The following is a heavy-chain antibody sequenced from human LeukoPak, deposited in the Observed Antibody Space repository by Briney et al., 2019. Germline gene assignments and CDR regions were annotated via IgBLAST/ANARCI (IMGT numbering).Heavy chain of an antibody. D-gene: IGHD4-17*01. Sequence: GGSLRLSCAASGFTFSSYGMPWVRQAPGKGLEWVAVISYDGSNKYYADSVKGRFTISRDNSKNTLYLQMNSLRAEDTAVYYCAKDYRLGRGGDYYFDYWGQGTLVTVSS. J-gene: IGHJ4*02. V-gene: IGHV3-30*18. CDR3: AKDYRLGRGGDYYFDY. CDR2: ISYDGSNK. CDR1: GFTFSSYG.